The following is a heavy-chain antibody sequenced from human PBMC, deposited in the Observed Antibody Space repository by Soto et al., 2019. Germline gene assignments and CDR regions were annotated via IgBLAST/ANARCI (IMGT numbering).Heavy chain of an antibody. Sequence: QVQLEQSGAEVKKPGASVKVSCKTSGYTFTSYTLHWVRQAPGQGLEWMGWINAGNGREKYSQRFQDRVSLSTDKAATPAYMELRSLRSEDRAIYYCARGGGWVGEASFDSWGQGTLVTVSS. V-gene: IGHV1-3*01. CDR2: INAGNGRE. J-gene: IGHJ4*02. D-gene: IGHD3-10*01. CDR1: GYTFTSYT. CDR3: ARGGGWVGEASFDS.